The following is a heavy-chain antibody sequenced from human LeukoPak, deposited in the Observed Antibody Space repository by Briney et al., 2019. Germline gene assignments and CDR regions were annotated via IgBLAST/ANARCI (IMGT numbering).Heavy chain of an antibody. CDR2: ISAYNGNT. CDR3: ARDLTLGLGYCSSTSCLDAFDI. V-gene: IGHV1-18*01. CDR1: GYTFISYG. D-gene: IGHD2-2*01. Sequence: ASVKVSCKASGYTFISYGITWVRQAPGQGLEWMGWISAYNGNTNYAQKLQGRVTMTTDTSTSTAYMELRSLRSDDTAVYYCARDLTLGLGYCSSTSCLDAFDIWGQGTMVTVSS. J-gene: IGHJ3*02.